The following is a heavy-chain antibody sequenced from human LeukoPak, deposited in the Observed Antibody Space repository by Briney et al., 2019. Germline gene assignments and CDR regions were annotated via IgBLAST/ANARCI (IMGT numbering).Heavy chain of an antibody. J-gene: IGHJ4*02. CDR3: ARDPAYYYDSSGYYYHY. Sequence: ASVTVSCKASGYTFTGYYMHWVRQAPGQGHEWVGWINPNSGGTNYAKKFQGRVTMTRDTSISTAYMELSKLRSDDTDVYYCARDPAYYYDSSGYYYHYWGQGTLVSVSS. CDR1: GYTFTGYY. CDR2: INPNSGGT. D-gene: IGHD3-22*01. V-gene: IGHV1-2*02.